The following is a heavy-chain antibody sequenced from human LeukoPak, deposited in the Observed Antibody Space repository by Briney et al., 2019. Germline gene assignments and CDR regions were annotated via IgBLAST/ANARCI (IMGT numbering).Heavy chain of an antibody. Sequence: KPGGSLRLSYTPSAFTFSSYSMNWVRQAPGKGLEWVSSISSSSSYIYYADSVKGRFTISRDNAKNSLYLQMNSLRAEDTAVYYCARASVAGTYFDYWGQGTLVTVSS. J-gene: IGHJ4*02. CDR1: AFTFSSYS. V-gene: IGHV3-21*01. CDR3: ARASVAGTYFDY. D-gene: IGHD6-19*01. CDR2: ISSSSSYI.